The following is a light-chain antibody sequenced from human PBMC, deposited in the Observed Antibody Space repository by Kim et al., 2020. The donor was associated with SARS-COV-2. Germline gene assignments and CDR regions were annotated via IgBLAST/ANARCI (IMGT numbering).Light chain of an antibody. CDR3: LQDYNYPLT. J-gene: IGKJ4*01. V-gene: IGKV1-6*01. CDR1: QGIRND. Sequence: AAVGDRVTITCRASQGIRNDLGWYQQRPGQGPKLLIYAASTLQSGVPSRFSGSGSGTDFTLTISSLQPEDFATYYCLQDYNYPLTFGGGTKVDIK. CDR2: AAS.